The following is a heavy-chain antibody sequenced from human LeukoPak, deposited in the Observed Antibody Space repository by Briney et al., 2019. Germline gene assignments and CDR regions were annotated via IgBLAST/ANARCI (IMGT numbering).Heavy chain of an antibody. J-gene: IGHJ6*02. D-gene: IGHD2-21*01. Sequence: GGSLRLSCAASGFTFSSYAMSWVRQAPGKGLEWVSAISGSGGSTYYADSVKGRFTISRDNSKNTLYLQMNSLRAEDTAVYYCAKVSMTPRYYYYGMDVWGQGTTVTVSS. CDR3: AKVSMTPRYYYYGMDV. V-gene: IGHV3-23*01. CDR1: GFTFSSYA. CDR2: ISGSGGST.